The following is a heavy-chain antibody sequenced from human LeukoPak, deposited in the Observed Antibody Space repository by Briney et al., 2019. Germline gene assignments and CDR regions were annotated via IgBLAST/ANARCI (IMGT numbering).Heavy chain of an antibody. CDR3: ATHDNSAREGGVDGHGLDV. V-gene: IGHV4-59*08. CDR2: IYNSVTT. D-gene: IGHD5/OR15-5a*01. Sequence: PSETLSLTCTVSGGSIRGYYWSWVRQPPGKGLEWIAYIYNSVTTNYNPALRSRATTSVDPSKKVVSLSLISVTAADTAVYYCATHDNSAREGGVDGHGLDVWGQGTTVTVFS. J-gene: IGHJ6*02. CDR1: GGSIRGYY.